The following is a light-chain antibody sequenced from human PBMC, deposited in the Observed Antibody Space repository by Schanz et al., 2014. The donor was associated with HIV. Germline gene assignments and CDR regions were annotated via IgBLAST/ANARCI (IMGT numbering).Light chain of an antibody. CDR3: QRYNSVPRT. J-gene: IGKJ1*01. CDR1: QSINRW. Sequence: DIQMTQSPSTLSTSVGDTVTITCRASQSINRWLAWYQQKPGKAPNLLIYQASTLETGVPSRFSGSGSGTDFTLTISSLQPEDVAIYYCQRYNSVPRTFGQGTRVEIK. V-gene: IGKV1-5*03. CDR2: QAS.